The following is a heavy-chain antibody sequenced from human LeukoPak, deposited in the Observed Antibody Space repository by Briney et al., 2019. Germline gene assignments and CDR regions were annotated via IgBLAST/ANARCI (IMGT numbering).Heavy chain of an antibody. V-gene: IGHV1-24*01. CDR1: GYTLTELF. D-gene: IGHD3-22*01. CDR3: AREDYSDSSGYYPDY. J-gene: IGHJ4*02. CDR2: FDPEDGET. Sequence: ASVKVSCKVSGYTLTELFIHWVRQAPGKGLEWMGGFDPEDGETIYAQKFQGRVTMTEDTSTDTAYMELKSLRAEDTAVYYCAREDYSDSSGYYPDYWGQGTLVTVSS.